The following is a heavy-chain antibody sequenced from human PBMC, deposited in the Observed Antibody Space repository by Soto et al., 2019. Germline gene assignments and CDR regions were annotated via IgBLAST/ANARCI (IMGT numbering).Heavy chain of an antibody. CDR3: SKDLRDSSGYYYYIDS. D-gene: IGHD3-22*01. CDR2: ISISGGST. J-gene: IGHJ4*02. V-gene: IGHV3-23*01. Sequence: SGGSLRLSCAASGFTLSNYAMSWVRQAPGKGLEWVSAISISGGSTYYADSVEGRFTISRDSSKNTLYLQMNRLRAENTAVYYCSKDLRDSSGYYYYIDSWGQGTLVTVSS. CDR1: GFTLSNYA.